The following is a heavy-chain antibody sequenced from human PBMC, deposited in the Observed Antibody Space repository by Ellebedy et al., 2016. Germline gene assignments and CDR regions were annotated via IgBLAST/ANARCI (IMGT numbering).Heavy chain of an antibody. J-gene: IGHJ5*02. Sequence: ASVKVSCKASGYTFTSYAMHWVRQAPGQGLEWMGWINAGNGNTKYSQKFQGRVTITRDTSASTAYMELSSLRSEDTAVYYCARGRGLEYCSGGSCYKYNWFDPWGQGTLVTVSS. V-gene: IGHV1-3*01. D-gene: IGHD2-15*01. CDR3: ARGRGLEYCSGGSCYKYNWFDP. CDR2: INAGNGNT. CDR1: GYTFTSYA.